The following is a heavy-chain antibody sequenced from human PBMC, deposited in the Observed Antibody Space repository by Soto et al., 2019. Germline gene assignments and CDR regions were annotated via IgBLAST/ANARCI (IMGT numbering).Heavy chain of an antibody. J-gene: IGHJ6*02. D-gene: IGHD4-17*01. CDR3: ARQRIGTVTTPGGYYYYYGMDV. CDR2: INPNSGGT. CDR1: GYTFTGYY. V-gene: IGHV1-2*02. Sequence: GASVKVSCKASGYTFTGYYMHWVRQAPGQGLEWMGWINPNSGGTNYAQKFQGRVTMTRDTSISTAYMELSRLRSDDTAVYYCARQRIGTVTTPGGYYYYYGMDVWGQGTTVTVSS.